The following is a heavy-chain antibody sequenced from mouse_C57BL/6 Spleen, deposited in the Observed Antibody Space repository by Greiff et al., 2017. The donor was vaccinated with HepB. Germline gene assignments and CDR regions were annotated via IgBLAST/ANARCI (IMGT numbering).Heavy chain of an antibody. V-gene: IGHV1-26*01. Sequence: EVQLQQSGPELVKPGASVKISCKASGYTFTDYYMNWVKQSHGKSLEWIGDINPNNGGTSYNQKFKGKATLTVDKSSSTAYMELRSLTSEDSAVYYWARSIAYYSNYDYWGQGTTLTVSS. CDR2: INPNNGGT. J-gene: IGHJ2*01. CDR3: ARSIAYYSNYDY. D-gene: IGHD2-5*01. CDR1: GYTFTDYY.